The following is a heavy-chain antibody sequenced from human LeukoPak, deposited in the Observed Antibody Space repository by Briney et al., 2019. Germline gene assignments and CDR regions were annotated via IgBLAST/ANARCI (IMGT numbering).Heavy chain of an antibody. D-gene: IGHD2-2*01. CDR3: ARIVVVPAAGGDWFDP. V-gene: IGHV4-31*03. Sequence: PSQTLSLTCTVSGGXISSVSYYWSWLRQHPGKGLVWLGHIYYSGSTYYNPSLKSRVTISVDTSKNQFSLKLSSVTAADTAVYYCARIVVVPAAGGDWFDPWGQGTLVIVSS. J-gene: IGHJ5*02. CDR1: GGXISSVSYY. CDR2: IYYSGST.